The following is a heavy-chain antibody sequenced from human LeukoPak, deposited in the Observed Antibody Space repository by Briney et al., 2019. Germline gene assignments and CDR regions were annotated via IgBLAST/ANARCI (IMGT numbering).Heavy chain of an antibody. J-gene: IGHJ6*03. V-gene: IGHV2-26*01. D-gene: IGHD3-3*01. CDR3: ARASNYYDFWSGYPTYYYYYYMDV. Sequence: ASGPTLVNLTETLTLTCTVSGFSLSNARMGVSWIRQPPGKALEWLAHLFSNDEKSYSTSLKSRLTISKDTVKSQVVLTMTNMDPVDTATYYCARASNYYDFWSGYPTYYYYYYMDVWGKGTTVTVSS. CDR2: LFSNDEK. CDR1: GFSLSNARMG.